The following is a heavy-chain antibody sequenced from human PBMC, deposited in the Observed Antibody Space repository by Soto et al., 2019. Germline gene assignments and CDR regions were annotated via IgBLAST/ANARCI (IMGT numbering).Heavy chain of an antibody. V-gene: IGHV1-69*02. CDR1: GGTFSSYT. CDR2: IIPILGIA. J-gene: IGHJ4*02. D-gene: IGHD3-9*01. CDR3: ARGRDFDHILTGSASNY. Sequence: ASVKVSCKASGGTFSSYTISWVRQAPGQGLEWMGRIIPILGIANYAQKFQGRVTITADKSTSTAYMELSSLRSEDTAVYYCARGRDFDHILTGSASNYWGQGNLVTVSS.